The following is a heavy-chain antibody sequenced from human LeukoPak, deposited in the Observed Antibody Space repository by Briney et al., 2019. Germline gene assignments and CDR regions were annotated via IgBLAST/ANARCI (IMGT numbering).Heavy chain of an antibody. CDR2: IYPGDSDT. V-gene: IGHV5-51*01. CDR3: ATIFGVVNGKHDAFDI. D-gene: IGHD3-3*01. Sequence: GESLKISCKGSGYSFTSYWIGWVRQMPGKGLEWMGIIYPGDSDTRYSPSFQGQVTISADKSISTAYLQWSSLKASDTAMYYCATIFGVVNGKHDAFDIWGQGTMVTVSS. CDR1: GYSFTSYW. J-gene: IGHJ3*02.